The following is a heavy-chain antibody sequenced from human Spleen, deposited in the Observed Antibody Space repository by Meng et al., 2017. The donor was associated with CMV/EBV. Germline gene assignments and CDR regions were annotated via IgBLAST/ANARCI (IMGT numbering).Heavy chain of an antibody. CDR3: ARGPDLEWLLDY. Sequence: LQEWGSGQLSPSGHLALSCGVYGGSFSGVYLVWIRPRPGQALEWIGEFNHSGSINYDPYLKSRVNISVDMSKNQFSLKLSSVHAADTAVYYCARGPDLEWLLDYWGQGTLVTVSS. CDR1: GGSFSGVY. D-gene: IGHD3-3*01. CDR2: FNHSGSI. J-gene: IGHJ4*02. V-gene: IGHV4-34*01.